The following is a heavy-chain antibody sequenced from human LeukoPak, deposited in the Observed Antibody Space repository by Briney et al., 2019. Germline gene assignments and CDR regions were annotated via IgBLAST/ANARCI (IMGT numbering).Heavy chain of an antibody. Sequence: GRSLRLSCAASGFTFDDYAMHWVRHAPGKGLEWVSGISWNSGSIVYADSVKGRFTISRDNAKNSLYLQMNSLRAEDTALYYCAKDMREYCGGDCYPTFDYWGQGTLVTVSS. D-gene: IGHD2-21*02. CDR2: ISWNSGSI. J-gene: IGHJ4*02. CDR1: GFTFDDYA. V-gene: IGHV3-9*01. CDR3: AKDMREYCGGDCYPTFDY.